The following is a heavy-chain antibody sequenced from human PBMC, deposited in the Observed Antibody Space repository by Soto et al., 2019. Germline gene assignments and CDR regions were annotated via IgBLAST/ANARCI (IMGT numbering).Heavy chain of an antibody. J-gene: IGHJ4*02. CDR3: ANIVGSSSSETFDY. CDR2: ISYDGSNK. D-gene: IGHD6-13*01. V-gene: IGHV3-30*18. Sequence: SLRLSCAASGFTFSSYGMHWVRQAPGKGLEWVAVISYDGSNKYYADSVKGRFTISRDNSKNTLYLQMNSLRAEDAAVYYCANIVGSSSSETFDYWGQGPMVTASS. CDR1: GFTFSSYG.